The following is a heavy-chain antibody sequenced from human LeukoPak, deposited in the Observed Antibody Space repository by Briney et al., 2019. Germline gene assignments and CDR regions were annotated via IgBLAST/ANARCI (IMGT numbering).Heavy chain of an antibody. J-gene: IGHJ6*03. CDR3: ASVVRGVIIWDYYYMDV. CDR2: IKQDGSEK. D-gene: IGHD3-10*01. V-gene: IGHV3-7*01. Sequence: PGGSLRLSCAASGFTFSSYWMSWVRQAPGKGLEGVANIKQDGSEKYYVESVKGRFAISRDNAKNSLYLQMNSLRAEDTAVYYCASVVRGVIIWDYYYMDVWGKGTTVTVSS. CDR1: GFTFSSYW.